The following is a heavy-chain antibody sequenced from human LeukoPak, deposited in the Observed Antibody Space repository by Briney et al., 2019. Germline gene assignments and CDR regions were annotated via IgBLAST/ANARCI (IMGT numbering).Heavy chain of an antibody. CDR3: ASWGSYNWNDGLGHYGLDV. Sequence: ASVKVSCKASGYTFTRYYMHWVRQAPGQGLEWMGMINPSGGSTSYAQKFQGRVSMTRDTSTSTAYMELSSLRSEGTAMYYCASWGSYNWNDGLGHYGLDVWGQGTTVTVSS. CDR1: GYTFTRYY. V-gene: IGHV1-46*01. D-gene: IGHD1-20*01. CDR2: INPSGGST. J-gene: IGHJ6*02.